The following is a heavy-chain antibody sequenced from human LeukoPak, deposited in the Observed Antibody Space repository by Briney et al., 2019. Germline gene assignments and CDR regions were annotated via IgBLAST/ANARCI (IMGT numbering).Heavy chain of an antibody. D-gene: IGHD5-18*01. V-gene: IGHV3-53*01. CDR2: IYSGGST. CDR3: ARERDSYGLYYYYMDV. Sequence: PGGSLRLSCAASGFTVSSNYMSWVRQAPGKGLEWVSVIYSGGSTYYADSVKGRFTISRDNSKNTLYLQMNSLRAEDTAVYYCARERDSYGLYYYYMDVWGKGTAFNVSS. CDR1: GFTVSSNY. J-gene: IGHJ6*03.